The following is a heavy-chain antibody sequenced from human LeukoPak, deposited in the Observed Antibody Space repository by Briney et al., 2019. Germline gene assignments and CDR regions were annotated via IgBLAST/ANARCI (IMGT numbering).Heavy chain of an antibody. Sequence: GGSLRLSCAASGFTFSDYYMSWVRQAPGKGLEWVSYISSSGSTIYYADSVKGRFTISRDNAKNSLYLQMNSLRAEDTATYYCARGLPATLLDYWGQGTLVTVSS. J-gene: IGHJ4*02. CDR2: ISSSGSTI. CDR3: ARGLPATLLDY. CDR1: GFTFSDYY. V-gene: IGHV3-11*01. D-gene: IGHD2-2*01.